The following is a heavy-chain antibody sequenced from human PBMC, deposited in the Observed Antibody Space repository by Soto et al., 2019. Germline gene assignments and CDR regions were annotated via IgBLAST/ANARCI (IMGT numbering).Heavy chain of an antibody. V-gene: IGHV3-21*01. CDR2: ISSSSSYI. CDR3: VRDSVLLWFGELLAQHSGYYYGMDV. CDR1: GFTFSSYS. D-gene: IGHD3-10*01. J-gene: IGHJ6*02. Sequence: GGSLRLSCAASGFTFSSYSMNWVRQAPGKGLEWVSSISSSSSYIYYADSVKGRFTISRDNAKNSLYLQMNSLRAEDTAVYYCVRDSVLLWFGELLAQHSGYYYGMDVWGQGTTVTVSS.